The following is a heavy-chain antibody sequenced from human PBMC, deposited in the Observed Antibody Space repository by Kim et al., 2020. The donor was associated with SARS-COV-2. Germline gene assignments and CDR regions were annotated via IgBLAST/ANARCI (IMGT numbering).Heavy chain of an antibody. CDR1: GYTFTTFA. D-gene: IGHD6-19*01. J-gene: IGHJ4*02. V-gene: IGHV1-3*01. CDR2: VNGGNGNT. CDR3: AREAVAGSFDY. Sequence: ASVKVSCKASGYTFTTFALYWVRRAPGQRLEWTGWVNGGNGNTRYSQKFQGRVSITRDTSATTAYLELSGLISEDTAVYYCAREAVAGSFDYWGQGCLVTVSS.